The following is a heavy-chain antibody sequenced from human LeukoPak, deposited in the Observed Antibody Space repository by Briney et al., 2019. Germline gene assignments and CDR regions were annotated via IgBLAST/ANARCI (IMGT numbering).Heavy chain of an antibody. CDR1: GFTFSNAW. Sequence: PGGSLRLSCAASGFTFSNAWMNWVRQAPGKGLEWVSSISSSSTYIYYADSVKGRFTISRDNAKNSLYLQMNSLRAEDTAVYYCARDSVAGAFDIWGQGTMVTVSS. D-gene: IGHD4-23*01. J-gene: IGHJ3*02. CDR2: ISSSSTYI. V-gene: IGHV3-21*01. CDR3: ARDSVAGAFDI.